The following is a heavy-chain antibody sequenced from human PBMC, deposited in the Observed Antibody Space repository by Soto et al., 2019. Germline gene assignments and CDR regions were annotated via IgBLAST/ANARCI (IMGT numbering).Heavy chain of an antibody. D-gene: IGHD6-13*01. V-gene: IGHV3-21*01. J-gene: IGHJ1*01. Sequence: EVQLVESGGGLVKPGGSLRLSCAASGFTFSSYSMNWFRQAPGKWLEWVSSISNSSSYIYNADSVKGRFTISRDNAKNSLYLKMNSLRAEDMAVYYCARGGAAEFWGQGTLVSASS. CDR2: ISNSSSYI. CDR1: GFTFSSYS. CDR3: ARGGAAEF.